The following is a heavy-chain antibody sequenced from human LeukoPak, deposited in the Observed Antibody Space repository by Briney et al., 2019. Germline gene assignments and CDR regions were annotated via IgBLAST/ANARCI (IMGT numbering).Heavy chain of an antibody. CDR1: GGSISSGDYY. V-gene: IGHV4-30-4*01. CDR3: ARVGLFPLHAFDI. Sequence: SETLSLTCTVSGGSISSGDYYWGWIRQPPGKGLEWIGYIYYSGNTYYNPSLKSRVTISVDTSKNQFSLKLSSVTAADTAVYYCARVGLFPLHAFDIWGQGTMVTVSS. D-gene: IGHD3/OR15-3a*01. J-gene: IGHJ3*02. CDR2: IYYSGNT.